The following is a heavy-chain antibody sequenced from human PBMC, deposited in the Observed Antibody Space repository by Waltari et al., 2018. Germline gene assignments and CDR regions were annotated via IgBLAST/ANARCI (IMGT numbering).Heavy chain of an antibody. V-gene: IGHV4-39*01. J-gene: IGHJ5*02. CDR2: MFNGGST. CDR1: GASIRSSNYY. D-gene: IGHD4-17*01. Sequence: QLQLQESGPGLVKPSETLSLPCSVSGASIRSSNYYWGWIRQPPGKGLEWIGSMFNGGSTYYNPSLKSRVTISVDTSKNQFSLRLNSVTAADTAIYYCARHGYSGGWFDPWGQGTLVTVSS. CDR3: ARHGYSGGWFDP.